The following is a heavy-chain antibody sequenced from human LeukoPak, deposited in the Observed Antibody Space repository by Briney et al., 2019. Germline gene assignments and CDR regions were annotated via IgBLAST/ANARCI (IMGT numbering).Heavy chain of an antibody. V-gene: IGHV1-69*06. Sequence: SVKVSCKASGGTFSSYTISWVRQAPGQGLEWMGGIIPIFGTVNYAQKFQGRVTITADKYTSTAYMELRSLRSDDTAVYYCARKIAFPSYYYDSSGYFYFDYWGQGTLVTVSS. CDR1: GGTFSSYT. J-gene: IGHJ4*02. CDR3: ARKIAFPSYYYDSSGYFYFDY. D-gene: IGHD3-22*01. CDR2: IIPIFGTV.